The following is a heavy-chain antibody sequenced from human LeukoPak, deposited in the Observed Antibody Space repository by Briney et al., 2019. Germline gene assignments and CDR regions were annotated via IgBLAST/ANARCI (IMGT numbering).Heavy chain of an antibody. CDR2: IRQGGGEK. CDR3: ATDDNSGSDY. D-gene: IGHD3-22*01. Sequence: GGSLRLSCAVSGFTFSDYWMNWVRQAPGKGLEWVASIRQGGGEKSYVDSVKGRFTISRDNTKNSLYLQMSSLRAEDTAVYYCATDDNSGSDYWGQGTLVTVSS. V-gene: IGHV3-7*01. J-gene: IGHJ4*02. CDR1: GFTFSDYW.